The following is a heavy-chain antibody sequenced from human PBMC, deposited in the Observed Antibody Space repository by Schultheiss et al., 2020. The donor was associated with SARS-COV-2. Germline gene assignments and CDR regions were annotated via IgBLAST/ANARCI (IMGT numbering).Heavy chain of an antibody. CDR1: GGSISSSSYY. V-gene: IGHV4-30-2*01. CDR2: IYHSGST. J-gene: IGHJ6*02. CDR3: ARTDQKYYYGMDV. D-gene: IGHD2-2*01. Sequence: SETLSLTCTVSGGSISSSSYYWSWIRQPPGKGLEWIGYIYHSGSTYYNPSLKSRVTISVDRSKNQFSLKLSSVTAADTAVYYCARTDQKYYYGMDVWGQGTTVTVSS.